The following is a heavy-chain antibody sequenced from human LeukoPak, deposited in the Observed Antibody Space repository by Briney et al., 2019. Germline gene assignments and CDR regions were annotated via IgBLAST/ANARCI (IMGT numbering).Heavy chain of an antibody. D-gene: IGHD6-13*01. CDR3: ARGFSSSWYGFDY. CDR2: INHSGST. CDR1: GFTFSSYS. Sequence: GSLRLSCAASGFTFSSYSMNWVRQAPGKGLEWIGEINHSGSTNYNPSLKSRVTISVDTSKNQFSLKLSSVTAADTAVYYCARGFSSSWYGFDYWGQGTLVTVSS. J-gene: IGHJ4*02. V-gene: IGHV4-34*01.